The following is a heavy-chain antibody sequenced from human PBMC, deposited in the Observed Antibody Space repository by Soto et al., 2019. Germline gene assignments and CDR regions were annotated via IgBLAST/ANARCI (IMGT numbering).Heavy chain of an antibody. CDR1: GGSISSYY. D-gene: IGHD4-17*01. CDR3: ARHDYGDYLDQFDY. CDR2: IYYSGST. V-gene: IGHV4-59*08. J-gene: IGHJ4*02. Sequence: SETLSLTCTVSGGSISSYYWSWIRQPPGKGLEWIGYIYYSGSTNYNPSLKSRVTISVDTSKNQFSLKLSSVTAADTAVYYCARHDYGDYLDQFDYWGQGTLVTVSS.